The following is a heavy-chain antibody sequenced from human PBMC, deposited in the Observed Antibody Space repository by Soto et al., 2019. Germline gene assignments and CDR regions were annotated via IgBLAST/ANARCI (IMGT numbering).Heavy chain of an antibody. CDR2: FYGGGSTST. D-gene: IGHD3-3*01. CDR1: GFTFSTYT. V-gene: IGHV3-23*01. Sequence: GGSLRLSCATAGFTFSTYTMSWVRPAPGKGPEWAAGFYGGGSTSTFYADSVKGRFTISRDNSRNMAFLQMNSLRADDTAVYYCTKDRHPDGIWSFDCWGQGTRVTVSS. J-gene: IGHJ4*02. CDR3: TKDRHPDGIWSFDC.